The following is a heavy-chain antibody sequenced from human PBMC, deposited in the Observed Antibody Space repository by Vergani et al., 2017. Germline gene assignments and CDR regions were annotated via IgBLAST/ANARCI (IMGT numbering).Heavy chain of an antibody. D-gene: IGHD4-23*01. CDR3: ARATAVVRGEIDY. Sequence: QVQLVESGGGLVKPGGSLRLSCAASGFTFSDYYMGWIRQAPGKGLEWVSYISDSGDIVYYADSVWGRFTISRDNDKNSLFLQMKSLRDEDAAIYYCARATAVVRGEIDYWGQGTLVTVSS. V-gene: IGHV3-11*01. J-gene: IGHJ4*02. CDR1: GFTFSDYY. CDR2: ISDSGDIV.